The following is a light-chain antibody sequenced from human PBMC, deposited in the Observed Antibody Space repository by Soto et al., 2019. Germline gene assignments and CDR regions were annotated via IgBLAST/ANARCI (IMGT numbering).Light chain of an antibody. CDR2: DNY. CDR3: GTWDTSLRVFYV. V-gene: IGLV1-51*01. J-gene: IGLJ1*01. CDR1: ISNIGNNY. Sequence: QSLLTQPPSVSAAPGQNVTISCSGTISNIGNNYVSWYQHLPGTAPRILIYDNYKRPSGIPDRFSGFKSGTSATLGITGLQTGDEADYYCGTWDTSLRVFYVFGSGTKVTVL.